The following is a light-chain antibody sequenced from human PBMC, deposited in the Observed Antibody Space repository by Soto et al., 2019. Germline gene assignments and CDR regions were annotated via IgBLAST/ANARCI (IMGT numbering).Light chain of an antibody. CDR1: QSVISY. J-gene: IGKJ1*01. V-gene: IGKV3-11*01. Sequence: VLTLSPATLSLTPGDRAPLPCRASQSVISYLAWYQQKPGQAPRLLIYDASNRSPGIPARFSGSGSGTDFTLTISSLEPEDFAVYYCQQYGSSRTFAQGAKLDIK. CDR2: DAS. CDR3: QQYGSSRT.